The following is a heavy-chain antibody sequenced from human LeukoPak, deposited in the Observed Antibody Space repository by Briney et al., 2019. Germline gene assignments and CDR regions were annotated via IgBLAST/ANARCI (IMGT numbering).Heavy chain of an antibody. J-gene: IGHJ3*02. Sequence: SETLSLTCTVSGYSISSGYYWGWIRQPPGRGLEWIGSIYHSGTSCYNPSLKSRVTISVDTSKNQFSLNLSSVTAADTAVYYCARDLGRYYDRGTLSAFDIWGQGTMVTVSS. CDR2: IYHSGTS. CDR3: ARDLGRYYDRGTLSAFDI. CDR1: GYSISSGYY. V-gene: IGHV4-38-2*02. D-gene: IGHD3-9*01.